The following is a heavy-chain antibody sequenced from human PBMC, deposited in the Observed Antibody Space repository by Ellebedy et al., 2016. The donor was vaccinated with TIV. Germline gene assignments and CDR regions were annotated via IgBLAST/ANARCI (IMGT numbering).Heavy chain of an antibody. D-gene: IGHD1-14*01. V-gene: IGHV3-74*01. CDR3: AKGGFRNWFDP. Sequence: PGGSLRLSCAASGFTFSSYWMHWVRQAPGKGLVWVSRINSDGSSTSYADSVKGRFTISRDTSKNTLYLHMNSLRVEDTAIYYCAKGGFRNWFDPWGQGTLVTVSS. CDR1: GFTFSSYW. CDR2: INSDGSST. J-gene: IGHJ5*02.